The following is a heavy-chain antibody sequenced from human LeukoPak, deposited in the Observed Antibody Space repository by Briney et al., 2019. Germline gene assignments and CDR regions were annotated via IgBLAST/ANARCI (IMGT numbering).Heavy chain of an antibody. D-gene: IGHD3-3*02. CDR3: ARAISY. Sequence: GGSLRPSCAASGFTFSSYAMHWVRQAPGKGLEWVAVISYDGSNKYYADSVKGRFTISRDNSKNTLYLQMNSLRAEDTAVYYCARAISYWGQGTLVTVSS. CDR1: GFTFSSYA. CDR2: ISYDGSNK. J-gene: IGHJ4*02. V-gene: IGHV3-30*01.